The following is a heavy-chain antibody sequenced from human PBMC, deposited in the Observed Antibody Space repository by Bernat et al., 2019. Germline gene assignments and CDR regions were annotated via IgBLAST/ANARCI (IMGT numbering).Heavy chain of an antibody. J-gene: IGHJ5*02. D-gene: IGHD3-16*01. V-gene: IGHV3-33*01. CDR2: IWYDGSNK. CDR3: AGELITFGGPTIRGCFDP. Sequence: QVQLVESGGGVVQPGRSLRLSCAASGFTFSSYGMHWVRQAPGKGLEWVAVIWYDGSNKYYADSVKGRFTISRDNSKNTLYLQMNSLRAEDKAVYYCAGELITFGGPTIRGCFDPWGQGTLVTVSS. CDR1: GFTFSSYG.